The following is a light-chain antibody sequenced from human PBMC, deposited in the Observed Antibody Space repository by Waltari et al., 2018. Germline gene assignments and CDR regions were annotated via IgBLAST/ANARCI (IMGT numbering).Light chain of an antibody. CDR3: QNYVRLPAT. J-gene: IGKJ1*01. V-gene: IGKV3-20*01. CDR2: DAS. CDR1: QSVGRS. Sequence: EIVLTQSPGTLSLSPGERATLSCRASQSVGRSLAWYQQKPGQAPSLLIYDASRRATGLPDRFSGGGSGTDFSLTLNRLEPEDVAVYYCQNYVRLPATFGQGTKVEVK.